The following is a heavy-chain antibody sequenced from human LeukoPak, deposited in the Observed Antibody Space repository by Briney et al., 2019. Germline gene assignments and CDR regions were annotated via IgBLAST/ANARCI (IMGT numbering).Heavy chain of an antibody. D-gene: IGHD6-19*01. Sequence: PSETLSLTCTVSGGSISSYYWSWVRQPPGKGLEWIGYIYYSGSTNYNPSLKSRVTISVDTSKNQYSLKLSSVTAADTAVYYCARVPNSSGWRSDNWFDPWGQGTLVTVSS. CDR2: IYYSGST. CDR1: GGSISSYY. J-gene: IGHJ5*02. CDR3: ARVPNSSGWRSDNWFDP. V-gene: IGHV4-59*01.